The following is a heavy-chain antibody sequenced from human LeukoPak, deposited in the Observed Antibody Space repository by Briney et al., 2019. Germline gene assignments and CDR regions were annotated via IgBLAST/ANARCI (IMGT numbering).Heavy chain of an antibody. J-gene: IGHJ4*02. CDR1: GFTFSSYG. D-gene: IGHD6-19*01. CDR2: ISYDGSNK. Sequence: PGGSLRLSCAASGFTFSSYGMHWFRQAPGKGLEWVAVISYDGSNKYYADSVKGRFTISRDNSKNTLYLQMNSLRAEDTAVYYCAKVYSSGSDYWGQGTLVTVSS. CDR3: AKVYSSGSDY. V-gene: IGHV3-30*18.